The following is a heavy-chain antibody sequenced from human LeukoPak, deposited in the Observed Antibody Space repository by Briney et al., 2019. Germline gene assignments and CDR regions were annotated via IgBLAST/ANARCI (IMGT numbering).Heavy chain of an antibody. J-gene: IGHJ4*02. CDR3: ARHYDSSGYWYYFHY. D-gene: IGHD3-22*01. CDR1: GGSFSGYF. Sequence: SETLSLTCAVYGGSFSGYFWSWIRQPPGKGLEWIGYIYYSGSTNYNPSLKSRVTISVDTSKNQFSLKLSSVTAADTAFYYCARHYDSSGYWYYFHYWGQGTLVTVSS. CDR2: IYYSGST. V-gene: IGHV4-59*08.